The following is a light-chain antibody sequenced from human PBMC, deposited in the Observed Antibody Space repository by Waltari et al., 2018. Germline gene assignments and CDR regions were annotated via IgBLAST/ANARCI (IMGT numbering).Light chain of an antibody. Sequence: DIQMTQSPSSLSASVGDRVTITCRASQGISNSLAWYQQKPGKAPKLLLYGASRLESGVPPRFSGSGSGTDYTLTISSLQPDDFATYYCQQYYFTPYIFGQGTKLDIK. CDR3: QQYYFTPYI. V-gene: IGKV1-NL1*01. CDR1: QGISNS. J-gene: IGKJ2*01. CDR2: GAS.